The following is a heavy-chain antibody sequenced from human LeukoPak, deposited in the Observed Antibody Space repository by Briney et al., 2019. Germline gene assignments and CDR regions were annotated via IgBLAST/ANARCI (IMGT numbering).Heavy chain of an antibody. CDR1: GYTFTGYY. J-gene: IGHJ6*02. V-gene: IGHV1-2*02. CDR2: INPNSGGT. CDR3: ARGLCRSCNYYYYGMGV. Sequence: AASVKVSCKASGYTFTGYYMHWVRQAPGQGLEWMGWINPNSGGTNYAQKFQGRVTMTRDTSISTAYMELSRLRSDDTAVYYCARGLCRSCNYYYYGMGVWGQGTTVTVSS. D-gene: IGHD1-26*01.